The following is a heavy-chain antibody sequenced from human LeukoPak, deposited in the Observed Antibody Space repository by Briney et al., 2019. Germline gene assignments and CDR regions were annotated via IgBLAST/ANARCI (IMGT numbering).Heavy chain of an antibody. CDR3: ARASPRYSSSWYSDYFDY. J-gene: IGHJ4*02. V-gene: IGHV4-39*07. CDR1: GGSISSSSYY. D-gene: IGHD6-13*01. Sequence: SETLSLTCTVSGGSISSSSYYWGWIRQPPGKGLEWIGSIYYSGSTYYNPSLKSRVTISVDTSKNQFSLKLSSVTAADTAVYYCARASPRYSSSWYSDYFDYWGQGTLVTVSS. CDR2: IYYSGST.